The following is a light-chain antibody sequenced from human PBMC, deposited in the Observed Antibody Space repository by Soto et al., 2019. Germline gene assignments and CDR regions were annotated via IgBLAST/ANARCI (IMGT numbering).Light chain of an antibody. J-gene: IGKJ2*01. CDR3: QQRSNLPRT. V-gene: IGKV3-11*01. CDR2: DAS. Sequence: EIVLTQSPATLSLSPGERATLSCRASQSVSSYLAWYKQKPGQAPRLLIYDASNRGTGIPARFSGSGSGTDFTRTISSLEPEDCAVSYCQQRSNLPRTFGQGTKLEIK. CDR1: QSVSSY.